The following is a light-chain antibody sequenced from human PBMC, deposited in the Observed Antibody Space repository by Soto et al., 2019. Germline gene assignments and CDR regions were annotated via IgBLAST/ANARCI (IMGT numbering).Light chain of an antibody. J-gene: IGKJ4*01. CDR3: QHYGDSPAVT. V-gene: IGKV3-20*01. Sequence: EIVLTQSPGTLSLSPGERATLSCRASQSVSTRYLAWYQQKPGQAPRLLIYGASSRATGIPERFSGSGSGADFTLTISRLEPEDFAVYHCQHYGDSPAVTFGGGTKVQIK. CDR2: GAS. CDR1: QSVSTRY.